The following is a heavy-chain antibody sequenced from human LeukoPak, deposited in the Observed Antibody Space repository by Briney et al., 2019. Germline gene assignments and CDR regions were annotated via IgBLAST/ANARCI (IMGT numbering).Heavy chain of an antibody. V-gene: IGHV5-51*01. D-gene: IGHD1-26*01. CDR1: GYNFTNYW. J-gene: IGHJ4*02. CDR2: IQPGDSET. CDR3: ARHMVPWELLRIDY. Sequence: GESLKISCKGSGYNFTNYWIGWVRQMPGKGLEWMGIIQPGDSETRNSPSFQGQVTFSADKSTNTVYLQWSSLKASDTAMYYCARHMVPWELLRIDYWGQGTLVTVSS.